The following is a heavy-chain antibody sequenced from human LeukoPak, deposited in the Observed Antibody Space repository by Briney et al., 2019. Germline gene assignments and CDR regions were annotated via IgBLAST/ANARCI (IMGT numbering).Heavy chain of an antibody. D-gene: IGHD5-24*01. Sequence: PGGSLRLSCAASGFTFSSYGMHWVRQAPGKGLEWVAFIRYDGSNKYYADSVKGRFTISRDNSKNTLYLQMNSLRAEDTAVYYCAKDLRRLHPNYFDYWGQGTLVTVSS. CDR1: GFTFSSYG. V-gene: IGHV3-30*02. J-gene: IGHJ4*02. CDR2: IRYDGSNK. CDR3: AKDLRRLHPNYFDY.